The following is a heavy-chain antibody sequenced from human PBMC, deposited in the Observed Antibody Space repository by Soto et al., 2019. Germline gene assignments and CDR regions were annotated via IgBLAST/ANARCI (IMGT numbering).Heavy chain of an antibody. CDR2: IYYSGST. V-gene: IGHV4-61*01. CDR1: GGSVSSGIYY. CDR3: ARGHYDSSGYYPHYYYYGMDV. J-gene: IGHJ6*02. D-gene: IGHD3-22*01. Sequence: PSETLSLTCTVSGGSVSSGIYYWSWIRHPPGNGLEWIGYIYYSGSTNYNPSLKSRVTISVDTSKNQFSLKLSSVTAADTAVYYCARGHYDSSGYYPHYYYYGMDVWGQGATVTLYS.